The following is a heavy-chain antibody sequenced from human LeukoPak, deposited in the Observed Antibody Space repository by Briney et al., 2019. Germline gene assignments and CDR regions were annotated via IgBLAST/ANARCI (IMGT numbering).Heavy chain of an antibody. J-gene: IGHJ6*02. CDR2: IYCSGST. V-gene: IGHV4-39*01. Sequence: SETLSLTCTVSGGSISSSSYYWGWIRQPPGKGLEWIGRIYCSGSTYYNPSLKSRVTISVDTSKNQFSLKLSSVTAADTAVYYCARTHSSSWYYYYGMDVWGQGTTVTVSS. CDR1: GGSISSSSYY. D-gene: IGHD6-13*01. CDR3: ARTHSSSWYYYYGMDV.